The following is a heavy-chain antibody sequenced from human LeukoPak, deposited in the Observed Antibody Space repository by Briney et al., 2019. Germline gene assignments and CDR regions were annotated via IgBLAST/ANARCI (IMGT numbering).Heavy chain of an antibody. CDR2: INHSGST. J-gene: IGHJ3*02. CDR3: AREHYYDFWSGYYTEAFDI. Sequence: SETLSLTCAVYGGSFSGYYWSWIRQPPGKGPEWIGEINHSGSTNYNPSLKSRFTISVDTSKNQFSLKLSSVTAADTAVYYCAREHYYDFWSGYYTEAFDIWGQGTMVTVSS. D-gene: IGHD3-3*01. CDR1: GGSFSGYY. V-gene: IGHV4-34*01.